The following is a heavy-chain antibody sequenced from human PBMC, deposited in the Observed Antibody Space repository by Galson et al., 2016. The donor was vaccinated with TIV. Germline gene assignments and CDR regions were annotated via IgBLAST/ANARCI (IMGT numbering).Heavy chain of an antibody. CDR3: ARTSCTPMGY. J-gene: IGHJ4*01. Sequence: SVKVSCKASGYTFNNYDISWVRQAPGQGLEWIGEIIPGFGTVRYAQKFQARVTITADESATTSVMELSSLTSDDTAVEYCARTSCTPMGYWGQGTLVTVSS. CDR1: GYTFNNYD. D-gene: IGHD1-1*01. V-gene: IGHV1-69*13. CDR2: IIPGFGTV.